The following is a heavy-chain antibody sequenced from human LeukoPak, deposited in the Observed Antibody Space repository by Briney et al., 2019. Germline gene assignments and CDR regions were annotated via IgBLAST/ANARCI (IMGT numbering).Heavy chain of an antibody. CDR3: ARGSSYPFVELLPAGPGTFGY. CDR2: INHSGST. D-gene: IGHD1-26*01. CDR1: GGSISSSSYY. J-gene: IGHJ4*02. Sequence: KPSETLSLTCTVSGGSISSSSYYWSWIRQPPGKGLEWIGEINHSGSTNYNPSLKSRVTISVDTSRNQFSLKLSSVTAADTAVYYCARGSSYPFVELLPAGPGTFGYWGQGTLVTVSS. V-gene: IGHV4-39*07.